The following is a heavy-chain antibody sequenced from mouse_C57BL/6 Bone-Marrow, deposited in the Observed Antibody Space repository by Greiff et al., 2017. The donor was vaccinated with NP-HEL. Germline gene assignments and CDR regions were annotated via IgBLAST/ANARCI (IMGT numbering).Heavy chain of an antibody. CDR2: IYPGSGNT. V-gene: IGHV1-66*01. CDR1: GYSFTSYY. D-gene: IGHD2-4*01. J-gene: IGHJ4*01. CDR3: ARRGLALMDY. Sequence: VQLQQSGPELVKPGASVKISCKASGYSFTSYYIHWVKQRPGQGLEWIGWIYPGSGNTKYNEKFKGKATLTADTSSSTAYMQLSSLTSEDSAVYYCARRGLALMDYWGQGTSVTVSS.